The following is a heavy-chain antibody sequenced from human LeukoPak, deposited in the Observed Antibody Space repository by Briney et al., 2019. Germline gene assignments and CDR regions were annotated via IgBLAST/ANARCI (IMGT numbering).Heavy chain of an antibody. V-gene: IGHV3-23*01. CDR3: ANGIFLPYFDY. J-gene: IGHJ4*02. CDR2: ISGSGTTA. CDR1: GFTFSSYA. Sequence: GGSLRLSCAASGFTFSSYAMYWVRQAPGKGLEWVSDISGSGTTANYADSVKGRFTISRDNSKNTLYLQMNSLRVEDTAVYYCANGIFLPYFDYWGQGTLVTVSS. D-gene: IGHD2-15*01.